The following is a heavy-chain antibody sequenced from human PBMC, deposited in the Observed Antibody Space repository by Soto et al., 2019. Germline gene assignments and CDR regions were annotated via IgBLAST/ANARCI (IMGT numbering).Heavy chain of an antibody. CDR2: IKSKTDGGTT. J-gene: IGHJ4*02. CDR1: GFTFSNAW. D-gene: IGHD1-20*01. V-gene: IGHV3-15*01. CDR3: ATKRTSITSIGPGY. Sequence: PGGSLRLSCAVSGFTFSNAWMSWVRQAPGKGLEWVGRIKSKTDGGTTDYAAAVEGRFTISREDSKNTVCLQMDSLKTEDTAVYYCATKRTSITSIGPGYWGQGTLVTVSS.